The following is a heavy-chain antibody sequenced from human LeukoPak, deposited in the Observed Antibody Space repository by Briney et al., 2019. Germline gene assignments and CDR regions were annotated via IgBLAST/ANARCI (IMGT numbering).Heavy chain of an antibody. J-gene: IGHJ4*02. D-gene: IGHD5-24*01. CDR2: MNPNSGNT. Sequence: ASVKVPCKASGYTFTSYDINWVRQATGQGLEWMGWMNPNSGNTGYAQKFQGRVTITRNTSISTAYMELSSLRSEDTAVYYCARGRRWLQLLFDYWGQGTLVTVSS. V-gene: IGHV1-8*03. CDR3: ARGRRWLQLLFDY. CDR1: GYTFTSYD.